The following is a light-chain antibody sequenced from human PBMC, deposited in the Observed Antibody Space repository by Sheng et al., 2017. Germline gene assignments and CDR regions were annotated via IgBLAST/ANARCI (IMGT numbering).Light chain of an antibody. CDR2: WAS. CDR1: QSLLYSSNNKDY. V-gene: IGKV4-1*01. Sequence: DFVMTQSPDSLAVSLGERATINCKSSQSLLYSSNNKDYLAWFQQKPGQPPKLLIYWASTRESGVPDRFSGSGSGTDFTLTITSLQAEDVAVYYCQQYYSTPYTFGQGTKLQI. CDR3: QQYYSTPYT. J-gene: IGKJ2*01.